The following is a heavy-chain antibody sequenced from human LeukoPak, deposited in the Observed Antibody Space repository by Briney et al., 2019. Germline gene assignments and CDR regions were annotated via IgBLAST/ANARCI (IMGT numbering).Heavy chain of an antibody. J-gene: IGHJ4*02. CDR3: ARPMATITPLEIRESGYEL. CDR1: GYTFTSYD. D-gene: IGHD5-12*01. Sequence: ASVTVSCKASGYTFTSYDINWVRQATGQGLEWMGWMNPNSGNTGYAQKFQGRVTMTRNTSISTAYMELSSLRSEDTAVYYCARPMATITPLEIRESGYELWGQGTLVTVSS. V-gene: IGHV1-8*01. CDR2: MNPNSGNT.